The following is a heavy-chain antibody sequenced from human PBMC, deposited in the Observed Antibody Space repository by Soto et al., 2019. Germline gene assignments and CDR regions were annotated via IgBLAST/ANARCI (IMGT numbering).Heavy chain of an antibody. V-gene: IGHV3-48*02. Sequence: EAQLVESGGGLVQPGGSPRLSCAASGSTFSSYTMNWVRQAPGKGLEWVSYISSSSGTIYYADSVKGRFTISRDNAKNSLYLQMNSLRDEDTAVYYCARAYCSSTSCQRPYYGMDVWGQGTTVTVSS. CDR2: ISSSSGTI. CDR1: GSTFSSYT. CDR3: ARAYCSSTSCQRPYYGMDV. D-gene: IGHD2-2*01. J-gene: IGHJ6*02.